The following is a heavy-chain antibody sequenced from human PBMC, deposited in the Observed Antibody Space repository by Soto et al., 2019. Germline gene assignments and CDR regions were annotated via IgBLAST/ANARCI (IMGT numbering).Heavy chain of an antibody. D-gene: IGHD2-15*01. CDR1: GFTFTTYW. V-gene: IGHV3-74*01. CDR3: TSGGNSHLFDY. J-gene: IGHJ4*01. CDR2: INCDGSTT. Sequence: LRLSCAASGFTFTTYWMHWVRQAPGKGLVWVSRINCDGSTTNYADSVKGRFTISRDNAKNTLYLQMNSLRAEDTAVYYCTSGGNSHLFDYWGQGALVTVSS.